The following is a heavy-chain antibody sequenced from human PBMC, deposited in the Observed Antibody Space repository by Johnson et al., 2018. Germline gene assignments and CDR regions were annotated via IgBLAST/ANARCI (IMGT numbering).Heavy chain of an antibody. D-gene: IGHD3-10*01. CDR3: AKDKGVVRGINSFSYMDV. J-gene: IGHJ6*03. CDR2: ITWNSGTI. CDR1: GFTFADFA. Sequence: VQLVQSGGGLVQPGRSLRLSCVASGFTFADFAMHWVRQAPGKGLAWVSGITWNSGTINYADSVKGRFTISRDNTKNSLYLQMNSLRAEDTALYYCAKDKGVVRGINSFSYMDVWGRGSTVTVSS. V-gene: IGHV3-9*01.